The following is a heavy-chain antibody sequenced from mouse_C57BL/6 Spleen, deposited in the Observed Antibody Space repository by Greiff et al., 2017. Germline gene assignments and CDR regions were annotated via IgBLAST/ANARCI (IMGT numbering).Heavy chain of an antibody. CDR3: ARQLRPNYFDY. Sequence: VQLQQSGPELVKPGASVKISCKASGYTFTDYYMNWVKQSHGKSLEWIGDINPNNGGTSYNQKFKGKATLTVDKSSSTAYMELRSLTSEDSAVYYCARQLRPNYFDYWGQGTTLTVSS. CDR2: INPNNGGT. CDR1: GYTFTDYY. V-gene: IGHV1-26*01. J-gene: IGHJ2*01. D-gene: IGHD3-2*02.